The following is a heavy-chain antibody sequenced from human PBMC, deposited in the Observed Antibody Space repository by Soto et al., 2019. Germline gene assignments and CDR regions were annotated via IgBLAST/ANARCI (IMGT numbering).Heavy chain of an antibody. J-gene: IGHJ3*02. V-gene: IGHV1-18*01. CDR1: GYTFTSYG. D-gene: IGHD3-9*01. CDR2: ISAYNGNT. CDR3: ARDENYYDILTGTDAFDI. Sequence: ASVKVSCKASGYTFTSYGISWVRQAPGQGLEWMGWISAYNGNTNYAQKLQGRVTMTTDTSTSTAYMELRSLRSDDTAVYYCARDENYYDILTGTDAFDIWGQGTMVTV.